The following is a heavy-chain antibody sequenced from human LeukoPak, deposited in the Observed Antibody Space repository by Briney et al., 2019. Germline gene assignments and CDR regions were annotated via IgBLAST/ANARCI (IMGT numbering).Heavy chain of an antibody. V-gene: IGHV3-23*01. D-gene: IGHD6-13*01. CDR2: ISGSGGST. CDR1: RFTFSSYA. Sequence: GGSLRLSCAASRFTFSSYAMSWVRQAPGKGLEWVSAISGSGGSTYYADSVKGRFTISRDNSKNTLYLQMNSLRAEDTAAYYCAKLPGYSSSWYYWGQGTLVTVSS. CDR3: AKLPGYSSSWYY. J-gene: IGHJ4*02.